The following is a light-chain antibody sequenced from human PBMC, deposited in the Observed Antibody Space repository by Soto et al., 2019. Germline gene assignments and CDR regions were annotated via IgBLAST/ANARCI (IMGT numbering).Light chain of an antibody. CDR1: QSVSSN. CDR2: GAS. V-gene: IGKV3-15*01. CDR3: QQYNNWLT. Sequence: EIVMTQSPATLSVSPGERATLSCRASQSVSSNLAWYQQKPGQAPRLLIYGASTRATGIPARFSGSGSGTDFTLTISGLQSEDVAVYYCQQYNNWLTFGQGTKMEIK. J-gene: IGKJ1*01.